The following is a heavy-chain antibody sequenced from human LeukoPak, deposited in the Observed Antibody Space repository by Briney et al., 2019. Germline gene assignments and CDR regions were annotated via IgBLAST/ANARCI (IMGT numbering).Heavy chain of an antibody. CDR3: ARDSVMATQFFDY. V-gene: IGHV3-48*04. J-gene: IGHJ4*02. CDR2: ISSSSSTI. Sequence: GGSLRLSCAASGFTFSSYSMNWVRQAPGKGLEWVSYISSSSSTIYYADSVKGRFTISRDNAKNSLYLQMNSLRAEDTAVYYCARDSVMATQFFDYWGQGTLVTVSS. D-gene: IGHD5-24*01. CDR1: GFTFSSYS.